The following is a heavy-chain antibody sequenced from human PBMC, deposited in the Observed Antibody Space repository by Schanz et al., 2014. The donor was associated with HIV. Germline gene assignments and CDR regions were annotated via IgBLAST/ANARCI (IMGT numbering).Heavy chain of an antibody. J-gene: IGHJ6*02. Sequence: EVQLVESGEGLVKPGGSLRLSCTGSGFPFSSYAINWVRQAPGKGLEWLSSISSSGGYIYYADSVKGRFTISRDNSKNTLYLQMNSLRAEDTAVYYCAKDRITGTTGVPYYYYGMDVWGQGTTVTVSS. CDR2: ISSSGGYI. CDR3: AKDRITGTTGVPYYYYGMDV. CDR1: GFPFSSYA. V-gene: IGHV3-21*01. D-gene: IGHD1-7*01.